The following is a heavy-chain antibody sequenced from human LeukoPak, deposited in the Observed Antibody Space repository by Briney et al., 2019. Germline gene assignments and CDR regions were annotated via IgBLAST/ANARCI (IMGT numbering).Heavy chain of an antibody. CDR2: ISSSSSTI. J-gene: IGHJ4*02. Sequence: GGSLRLSCAASGFTFSSYSMNWVRQAPGKGLEWVSYISSSSSTIYYADSVKGRFTISRDNSKNTLYLQMNSLRAEDTAVYYCARGYDYVWGSYREYYFDYWGQGTLVTVSS. CDR1: GFTFSSYS. CDR3: ARGYDYVWGSYREYYFDY. V-gene: IGHV3-48*01. D-gene: IGHD3-16*02.